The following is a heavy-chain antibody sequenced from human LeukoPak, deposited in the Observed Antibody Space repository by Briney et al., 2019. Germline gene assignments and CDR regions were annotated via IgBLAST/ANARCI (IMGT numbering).Heavy chain of an antibody. Sequence: GGSLRLSCAASEFTFSNYAMNWVRQAPGKGLEWVSTSASGGSSYYADSVKGRFTISRDNSKNTLYLQMNSLGAEDTAVYYCAKATVTHLIDYWGQGTLVTVSS. CDR2: SASGGSS. CDR3: AKATVTHLIDY. J-gene: IGHJ4*02. CDR1: EFTFSNYA. D-gene: IGHD4-17*01. V-gene: IGHV3-23*01.